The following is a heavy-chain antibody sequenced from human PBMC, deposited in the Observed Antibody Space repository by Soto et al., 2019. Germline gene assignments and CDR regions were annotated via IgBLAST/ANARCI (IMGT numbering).Heavy chain of an antibody. V-gene: IGHV1-69*12. J-gene: IGHJ3*02. CDR1: GGTFSSYA. CDR3: AYGKTGTTIAYAFDI. Sequence: QVQLVQSGAEVKKPGSSVKVSCKASGGTFSSYAITWVRQAPGQGLEWMGGIISIFGTANYAQKFQGRVTITADESKSTAYRELSSLRSEDTAVYYCAYGKTGTTIAYAFDIWGQGTMVTVSS. CDR2: IISIFGTA. D-gene: IGHD1-7*01.